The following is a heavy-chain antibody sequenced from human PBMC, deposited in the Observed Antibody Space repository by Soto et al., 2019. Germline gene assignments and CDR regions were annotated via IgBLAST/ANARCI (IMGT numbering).Heavy chain of an antibody. CDR2: IWCDESNE. CDR1: GFSFRSYG. J-gene: IGHJ4*02. D-gene: IGHD4-17*01. CDR3: ARDPYGDGGVDY. V-gene: IGHV3-33*01. Sequence: GGSLRLSCAASGFSFRSYGFHWVRQAPGKGLEWVALIWCDESNEYYADSVKGRFTISRDNSKNTLSLQMISLRAEDTAVYYCARDPYGDGGVDYWGQGTLVTVSS.